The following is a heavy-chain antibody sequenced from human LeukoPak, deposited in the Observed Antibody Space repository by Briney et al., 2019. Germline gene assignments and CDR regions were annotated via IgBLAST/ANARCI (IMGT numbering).Heavy chain of an antibody. CDR1: GGSISSSGYY. Sequence: SETLSLTCTVSGGSISSSGYYWGWIRQPPGKGLEWIGSIYYSGSTYYNPSLKSRVTISVDTSKNQFSLKLSSVTAADTAVYYCARQRMVRGVMVDCWGQGTLVTVSS. D-gene: IGHD3-10*01. CDR3: ARQRMVRGVMVDC. CDR2: IYYSGST. J-gene: IGHJ4*02. V-gene: IGHV4-39*01.